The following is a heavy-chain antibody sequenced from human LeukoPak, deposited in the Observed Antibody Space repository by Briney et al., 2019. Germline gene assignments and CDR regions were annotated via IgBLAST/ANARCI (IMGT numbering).Heavy chain of an antibody. CDR1: GFTFDDYA. J-gene: IGHJ6*02. CDR3: ARGTHGMDV. Sequence: QSGGSLRLSCAASGFTFDDYAMHWVRQAPGKGLEWVSGISWNSGSIGYADSVKGRFTISRDNAKNSLYLQMNSLRAEDTAVYYCARGTHGMDVWGQGTTVTVSS. CDR2: ISWNSGSI. V-gene: IGHV3-9*01.